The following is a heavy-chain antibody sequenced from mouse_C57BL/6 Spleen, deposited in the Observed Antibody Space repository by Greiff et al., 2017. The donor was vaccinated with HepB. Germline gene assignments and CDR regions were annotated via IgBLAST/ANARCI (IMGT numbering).Heavy chain of an antibody. CDR3: ARSLLLSFDY. CDR2: IDPSDSYT. V-gene: IGHV1-69*01. D-gene: IGHD2-10*01. CDR1: GYTFTSYW. J-gene: IGHJ2*01. Sequence: QVQLQQPGAELVMPGASVKLSCKASGYTFTSYWMHWVKQRPGQGLEWIGEIDPSDSYTNYNQKFKGKSTLTVDKSSSTAYMQLSSLTSEDSAVYYCARSLLLSFDYWGQGTTLTVSS.